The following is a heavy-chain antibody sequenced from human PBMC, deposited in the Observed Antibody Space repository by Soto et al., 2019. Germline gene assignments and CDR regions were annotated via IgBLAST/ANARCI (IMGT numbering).Heavy chain of an antibody. CDR1: GFTFSSYG. D-gene: IGHD6-13*01. J-gene: IGHJ5*02. V-gene: IGHV3-30*03. CDR2: ISYDGSNK. CDR3: ARERGIAAAGNSIRFDP. Sequence: GGSLRLSCAASGFTFSSYGMHWVRQAPGKGLEWVAVISYDGSNKYYVDSVKGRFTISRDNAKNSLYLQMNSLRAEDTAVYYCARERGIAAAGNSIRFDPWGQGTLVTVS.